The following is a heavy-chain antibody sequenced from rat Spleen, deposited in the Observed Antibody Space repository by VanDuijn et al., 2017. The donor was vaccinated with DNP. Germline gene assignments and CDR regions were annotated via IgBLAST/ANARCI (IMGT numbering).Heavy chain of an antibody. CDR2: VWSEGGT. CDR1: GSSLSSSN. D-gene: IGHD1-3*01. Sequence: QVQLKESGPGLVQPSQTLSLTCTVSGSSLSSSNVHWVRQPPGKGLEWMGLVWSEGGTSFNSALKSRLSISRDTSKSQVFLKMNSVQTEDTAMYFCARSLATVAPTGAMDAWGQGTSVTVSS. V-gene: IGHV2-32*01. J-gene: IGHJ4*01. CDR3: ARSLATVAPTGAMDA.